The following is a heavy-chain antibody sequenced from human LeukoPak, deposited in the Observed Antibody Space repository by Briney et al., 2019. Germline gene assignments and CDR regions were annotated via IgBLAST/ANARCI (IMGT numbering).Heavy chain of an antibody. D-gene: IGHD6-19*01. CDR2: IYYSGST. CDR1: GGSISSSSYY. CDR3: ARGWAVAYFDY. Sequence: PSETLSLTCTVSGGSISSSSYYWGWIRQPPGKGLEWIGSIYYSGSTYYNPSLKIRVSISVDTSKIPFSLKLSSVTATDTAVYYCARGWAVAYFDYWGQGTLVTVSS. V-gene: IGHV4-39*01. J-gene: IGHJ4*02.